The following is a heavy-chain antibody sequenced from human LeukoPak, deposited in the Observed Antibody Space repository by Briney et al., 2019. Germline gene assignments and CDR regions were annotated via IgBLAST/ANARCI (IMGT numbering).Heavy chain of an antibody. J-gene: IGHJ4*02. CDR2: ISGSGYST. D-gene: IGHD3-10*02. Sequence: GGSLRLSCAASGFTFSTYAMSWVRQAPGKGLEWVSSISGSGYSTYYADSVKGLFTISRDNSWNTLFLQMNSLRAEDTAVYYCAKDRSDNTTWYVGSHWGQGTLVTVSS. CDR1: GFTFSTYA. CDR3: AKDRSDNTTWYVGSH. V-gene: IGHV3-23*01.